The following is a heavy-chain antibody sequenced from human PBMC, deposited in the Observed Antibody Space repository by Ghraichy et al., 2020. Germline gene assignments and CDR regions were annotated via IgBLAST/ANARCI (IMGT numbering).Heavy chain of an antibody. V-gene: IGHV4-59*08. Sequence: SETLSLTCRISGGSVRDFFWSWIRQSPGRGLEWIGNVFYAGTTYSGPSLKSRVTISLDTINDRLSLQLRSVTAADTATYYCARHNGSSYTFGYALYSYPMDVWGRGTTVVVS. D-gene: IGHD3-16*01. J-gene: IGHJ6*02. CDR1: GGSVRDFF. CDR3: ARHNGSSYTFGYALYSYPMDV. CDR2: VFYAGTT.